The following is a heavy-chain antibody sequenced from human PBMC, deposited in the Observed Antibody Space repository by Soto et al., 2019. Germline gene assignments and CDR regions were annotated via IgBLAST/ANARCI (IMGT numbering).Heavy chain of an antibody. Sequence: QLQLQESGPGLVKPSETLSLTCSVSGGSISSSSHYWGWIRQPPGKGLEWIGNIYYSGSTYYSPSLKSRVAISVDTSKNQFSLKLTSVTAADTAVYYCARQEYGSGSYYDFDYWGQGTLVTVSS. CDR2: IYYSGST. D-gene: IGHD3-10*01. CDR3: ARQEYGSGSYYDFDY. V-gene: IGHV4-39*01. J-gene: IGHJ4*02. CDR1: GGSISSSSHY.